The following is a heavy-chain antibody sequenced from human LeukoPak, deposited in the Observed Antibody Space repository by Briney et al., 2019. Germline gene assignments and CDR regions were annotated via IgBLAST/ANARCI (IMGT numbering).Heavy chain of an antibody. CDR2: INHSGST. V-gene: IGHV4-34*01. J-gene: IGHJ4*02. Sequence: SETLSLTCAVYGGSFSGYYWSWIRQPPGKGLEWIGEINHSGSTNYNPSLKSRVTISVDTSKNQFSLKLSSVTAADTAVYYCARARTVDTVVTALFDYWGQGTLVTVSS. CDR1: GGSFSGYY. D-gene: IGHD4-23*01. CDR3: ARARTVDTVVTALFDY.